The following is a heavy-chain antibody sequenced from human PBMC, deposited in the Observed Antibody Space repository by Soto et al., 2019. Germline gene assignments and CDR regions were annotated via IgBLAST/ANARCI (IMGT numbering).Heavy chain of an antibody. V-gene: IGHV3-74*01. J-gene: IGHJ6*02. CDR2: INSDGSST. CDR3: ARADSRVVPALTYYYYGMDV. CDR1: GFTFSSYW. D-gene: IGHD2-2*01. Sequence: GGSLRLSCAASGFTFSSYWMHWVRQAPGKGLVWVSRINSDGSSTSYADSVKGRFTISRDNAKNTLYLQMNSLRAEDTAVYYCARADSRVVPALTYYYYGMDVWGQGTTVTVSS.